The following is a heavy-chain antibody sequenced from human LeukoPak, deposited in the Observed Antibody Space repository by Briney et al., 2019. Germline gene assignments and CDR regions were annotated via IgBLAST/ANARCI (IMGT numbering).Heavy chain of an antibody. V-gene: IGHV4-59*01. J-gene: IGHJ6*03. CDR2: IHYSGST. Sequence: SETLSLTCTVSGGSISSYYWSWIRQPPGKGLEWIGYIHYSGSTNYNPSLKSRVTISVDTSKNQFSLKLSSVTAADTAVYYCSGSYVYYYYYYMDVWGKGTTVTIS. CDR1: GGSISSYY. D-gene: IGHD1-26*01. CDR3: SGSYVYYYYYYMDV.